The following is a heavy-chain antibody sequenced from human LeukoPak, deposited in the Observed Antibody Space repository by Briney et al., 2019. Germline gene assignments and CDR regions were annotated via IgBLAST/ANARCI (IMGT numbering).Heavy chain of an antibody. V-gene: IGHV4-34*01. CDR1: GGPFSGYY. D-gene: IGHD3-22*01. J-gene: IGHJ5*02. Sequence: SETLSLTCAVYGGPFSGYYWSWIRQPPGKGLEWIGEINHSGSTNYNPSLKSRVTISVDTSKNQFSLKLSSVTAADTAVYYCARLLNYYDSSLDPWGQGTLVTVSS. CDR3: ARLLNYYDSSLDP. CDR2: INHSGST.